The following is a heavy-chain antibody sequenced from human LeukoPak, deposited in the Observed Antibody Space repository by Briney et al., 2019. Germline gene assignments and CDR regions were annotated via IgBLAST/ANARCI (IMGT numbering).Heavy chain of an antibody. V-gene: IGHV3-23*01. CDR2: ISGSGGST. CDR3: AKHARRGTNWGFDY. J-gene: IGHJ4*02. CDR1: GLTFSSYA. D-gene: IGHD7-27*01. Sequence: TGGSLRLSCAASGLTFSSYAMSWVRQAPGKGLEWVSAISGSGGSTYYADSVKGRFTISRDNSKNTLYLQMNSLRAEDTAVYYCAKHARRGTNWGFDYWGQGTLVTVSS.